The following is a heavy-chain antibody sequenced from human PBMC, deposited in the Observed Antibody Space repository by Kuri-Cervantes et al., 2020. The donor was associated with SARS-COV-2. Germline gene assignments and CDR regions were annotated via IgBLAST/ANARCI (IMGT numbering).Heavy chain of an antibody. CDR2: IYYSGST. CDR3: ARHGFIDSGHNWFDP. D-gene: IGHD6-19*01. CDR1: GGSISSSSYY. Sequence: SETLSLTCTVSGGSISSSSYYWGWIRQPPGKGLEWIGSIYYSGSTYYNPSLKSRVTISVDTSKNQFSLKLSSVTAADTAVYYCARHGFIDSGHNWFDPWGQGTLVTVSS. J-gene: IGHJ5*02. V-gene: IGHV4-39*01.